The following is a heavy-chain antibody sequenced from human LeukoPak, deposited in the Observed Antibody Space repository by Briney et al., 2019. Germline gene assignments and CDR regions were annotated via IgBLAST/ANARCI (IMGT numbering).Heavy chain of an antibody. V-gene: IGHV3-23*01. D-gene: IGHD1-26*01. CDR2: ISYSGGST. J-gene: IGHJ4*02. Sequence: PGGSLRLSCAASGFTFSSYAMSWVRQAPGKGLEWVSAISYSGGSTYYADSVKGRFTISRDNSKNTLYLQMNSLRAEDTAVYYCTRAQEEATFYYWGQGTLVTVSS. CDR1: GFTFSSYA. CDR3: TRAQEEATFYY.